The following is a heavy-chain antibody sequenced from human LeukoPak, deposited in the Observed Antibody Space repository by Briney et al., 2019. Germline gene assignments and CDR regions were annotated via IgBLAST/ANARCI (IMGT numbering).Heavy chain of an antibody. D-gene: IGHD6-13*01. J-gene: IGHJ6*02. CDR2: INTNTGNP. CDR1: GYTFTSYA. Sequence: ASVKVSCKASGYTFTSYAMNWVRQAPGQGLEWMGWINTNTGNPTYAQGLTGRFVFSLDTSVSTAYLQISSLKAEDTAVYYCARAVSSSWYLAYYYYGMDVWGQGTTVTVSS. CDR3: ARAVSSSWYLAYYYYGMDV. V-gene: IGHV7-4-1*02.